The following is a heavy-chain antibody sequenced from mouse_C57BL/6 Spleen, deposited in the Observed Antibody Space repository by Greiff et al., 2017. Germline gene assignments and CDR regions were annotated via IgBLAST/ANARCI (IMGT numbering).Heavy chain of an antibody. D-gene: IGHD2-1*01. CDR3: ALRVYYGNGYAMDY. Sequence: QVQLKQPGAELVMPGASVKLSCKASGYTFTSYWMHWVTQRPGQGLEWIGEIAPSDSYTNYNQKFKGKSTLTVDKSSSTAYMQLSSLTSEDSAVYYCALRVYYGNGYAMDYWGQGTSVTVSS. CDR2: IAPSDSYT. V-gene: IGHV1-69*01. J-gene: IGHJ4*01. CDR1: GYTFTSYW.